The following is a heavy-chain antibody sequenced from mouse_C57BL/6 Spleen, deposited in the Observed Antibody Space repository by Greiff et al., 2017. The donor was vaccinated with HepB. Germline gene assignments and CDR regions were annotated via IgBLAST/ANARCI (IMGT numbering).Heavy chain of an antibody. CDR3: AATVVAPYALGY. D-gene: IGHD1-1*01. CDR2: IYPGSGNT. J-gene: IGHJ4*01. CDR1: GYSFTSYY. V-gene: IGHV1-66*01. Sequence: QVQLQQSGPELVKPGASVKISCKASGYSFTSYYIHWVKQRPGQGLEWIGWIYPGSGNTKYNEKFKGKATLTADTSSSTAYMQLSSLTSEDSAVYYCAATVVAPYALGYWGQGASVTVST.